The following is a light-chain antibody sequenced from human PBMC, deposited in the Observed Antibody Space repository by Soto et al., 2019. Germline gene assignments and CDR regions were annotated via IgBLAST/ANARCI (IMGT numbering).Light chain of an antibody. CDR3: CSYALL. V-gene: IGLV2-23*01. Sequence: QSVLTQPASVSGSPGQSITISCTGTNSDVGTHNLVSWYQQHPGKAPKLIIYEGTKRPSGVSNRFSGSKSGNTASLTISGLQAEDEADYYCCSYALLFGTGTKVNV. CDR1: NSDVGTHNL. J-gene: IGLJ1*01. CDR2: EGT.